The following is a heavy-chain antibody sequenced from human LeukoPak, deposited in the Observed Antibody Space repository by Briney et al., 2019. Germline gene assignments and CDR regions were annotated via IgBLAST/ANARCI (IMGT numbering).Heavy chain of an antibody. J-gene: IGHJ4*02. CDR2: INPSESET. CDR1: GYHFSSYW. V-gene: IGHV5-10-1*01. Sequence: GESLQISSKGSGYHFSSYWISWLRQMPGKGLEWMGRINPSESETNYRPSFQGHVTISADKSISTAYLQWSSLKASDTATYYCARQEVGALAGTGGYFDYWGQGTLVTVSS. CDR3: ARQEVGALAGTGGYFDY. D-gene: IGHD6-19*01.